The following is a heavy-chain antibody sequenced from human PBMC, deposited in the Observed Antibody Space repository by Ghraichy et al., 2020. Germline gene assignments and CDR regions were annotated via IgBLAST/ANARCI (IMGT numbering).Heavy chain of an antibody. CDR2: FDPEDGET. Sequence: ASVKVSCKVSGSTLSDLSLHWVRQAPGKWLEWMGGFDPEDGETIYAQKFQGRVTMTEDTSTDTAYMELSSLRSEDTAVYYCATSQAGDVAFDIWGQGTMVTGYS. J-gene: IGHJ3*02. CDR3: ATSQAGDVAFDI. CDR1: GSTLSDLS. V-gene: IGHV1-24*01. D-gene: IGHD3-10*01.